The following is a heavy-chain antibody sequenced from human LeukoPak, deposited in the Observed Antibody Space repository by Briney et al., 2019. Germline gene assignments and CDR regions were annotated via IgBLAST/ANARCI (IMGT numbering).Heavy chain of an antibody. CDR1: GGSISSYY. V-gene: IGHV4-39*07. Sequence: SETLSLTCTVSGGSISSYYWGWIRQPPGKGLEWIGSIYYSGSTYYNPSLKSRVTISVDTSKNQFSLKLSSVTAADTALYYCAREVVGVTGADSWRIFHYWGQGTLVTVSS. CDR2: IYYSGST. J-gene: IGHJ4*02. CDR3: AREVVGVTGADSWRIFHY. D-gene: IGHD1-26*01.